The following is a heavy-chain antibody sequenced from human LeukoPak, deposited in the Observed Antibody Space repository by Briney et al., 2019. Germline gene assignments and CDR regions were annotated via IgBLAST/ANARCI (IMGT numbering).Heavy chain of an antibody. CDR2: ISAYNGNT. Sequence: GASVKVSCKASGYTFTSYGISWVRQAPGQGLEWMGWISAYNGNTNYAQKLQGRVTVTTDTSTSTAYMELRSLRSDDTAVYYCARDLHQRITIFGVVIANFDYWGQGTLVTVSS. V-gene: IGHV1-18*01. CDR1: GYTFTSYG. D-gene: IGHD3-3*01. CDR3: ARDLHQRITIFGVVIANFDY. J-gene: IGHJ4*02.